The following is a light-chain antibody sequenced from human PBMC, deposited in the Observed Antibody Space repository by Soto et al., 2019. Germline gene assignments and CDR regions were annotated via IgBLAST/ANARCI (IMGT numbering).Light chain of an antibody. CDR3: QQSHFYWT. Sequence: DIQMTQSPSTLPASVGDRVTITCRASQTIGDWLAWYQQKPGKVPKLLIYKASTLEGGVPSRFSGSGSGTEFTLRISSLQPDDFATYYCQQSHFYWTFGQGTKVEIK. CDR2: KAS. CDR1: QTIGDW. V-gene: IGKV1-5*03. J-gene: IGKJ1*01.